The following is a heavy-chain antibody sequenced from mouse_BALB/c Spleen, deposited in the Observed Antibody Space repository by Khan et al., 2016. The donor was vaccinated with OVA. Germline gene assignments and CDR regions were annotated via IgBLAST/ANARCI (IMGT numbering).Heavy chain of an antibody. CDR3: AKWVGHAMAY. D-gene: IGHD1-1*02. J-gene: IGHJ4*01. CDR2: ISCYNGAT. V-gene: IGHV1S34*01. Sequence: LVKTGASVKISCKATGYSFTGYYMHWVKQSHGKSLEWIGYISCYNGATSYNQKFKGKATFTVDTSSSTAYMQFNSLTSEDSAVXSCAKWVGHAMAYWGQGTSVTVSS. CDR1: GYSFTGYY.